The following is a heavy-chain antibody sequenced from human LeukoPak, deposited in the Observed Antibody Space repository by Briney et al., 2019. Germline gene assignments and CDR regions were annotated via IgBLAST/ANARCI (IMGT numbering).Heavy chain of an antibody. CDR2: IYHSGST. J-gene: IGHJ6*02. V-gene: IGHV4-4*02. Sequence: PSGTLSLTCAVSGDSINSNNWWNWVRQPPGKGLEWIGEIYHSGSTNYNPSLKSRVTILVDKSKNQFSLKLSSVTAADTAVYYCAKDSPGGQWLVFYYYYGMDVWGQGTTVTVSS. CDR3: AKDSPGGQWLVFYYYYGMDV. D-gene: IGHD6-19*01. CDR1: GDSINSNNW.